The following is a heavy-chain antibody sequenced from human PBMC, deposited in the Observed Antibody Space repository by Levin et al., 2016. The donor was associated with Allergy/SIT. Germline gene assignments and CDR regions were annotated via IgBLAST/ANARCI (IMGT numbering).Heavy chain of an antibody. J-gene: IGHJ6*02. V-gene: IGHV3-7*01. Sequence: WIRQPPGKGLEWVANIKQDGSEKYYVDSVKGRFTISRDNAKNSLYLQMNSLRAEDTAVYYCARDNPGYSYGLGTGGMDVWGQGTTVTVSS. CDR2: IKQDGSEK. CDR3: ARDNPGYSYGLGTGGMDV. D-gene: IGHD5-18*01.